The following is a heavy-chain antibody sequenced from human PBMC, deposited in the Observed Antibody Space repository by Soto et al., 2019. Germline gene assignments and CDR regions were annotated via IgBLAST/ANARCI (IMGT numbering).Heavy chain of an antibody. J-gene: IGHJ4*02. CDR1: GGTFSSYT. Sequence: QVPLVQSGAEVKKPGSSVKVSCKASGGTFSSYTVSWVRQAPGQGLEWMGGIMPIFGTVSYAQKFQGRVTITADESTSTAYMELSSLTSDDTAFYYCARDGAGDGLDYWGQGTLVTVSS. CDR3: ARDGAGDGLDY. V-gene: IGHV1-69*01. D-gene: IGHD7-27*01. CDR2: IMPIFGTV.